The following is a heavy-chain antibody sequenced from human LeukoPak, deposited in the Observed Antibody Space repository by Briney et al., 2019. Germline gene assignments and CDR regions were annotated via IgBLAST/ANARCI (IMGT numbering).Heavy chain of an antibody. J-gene: IGHJ4*02. CDR1: GLSVSSFG. CDR2: ISSSSSTI. D-gene: IGHD4-23*01. Sequence: GGSLRLSCAASGLSVSSFGMSWVRQAPGKGLEWVSYISSSSSTIYYADSVKGRFTISRDNAKNSLYLQMNSLRAEDTAVYYCAREDGGTQAFDYWGQGTLVTVSS. V-gene: IGHV3-48*04. CDR3: AREDGGTQAFDY.